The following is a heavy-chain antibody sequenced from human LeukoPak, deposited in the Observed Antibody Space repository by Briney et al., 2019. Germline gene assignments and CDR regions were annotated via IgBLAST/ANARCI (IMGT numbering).Heavy chain of an antibody. V-gene: IGHV3-48*03. CDR1: GFTFSSYE. Sequence: GGSLRLSCAASGFTFSSYEMNWVRQAPGKGLEWVSYISSSGSTIYYADSVKGRFTISRDNSKNTLYLQMNSLRAEDTAVYYCAKNKRLRDWVTYFDYWGQGTLVTVSS. J-gene: IGHJ4*02. D-gene: IGHD2-21*02. CDR3: AKNKRLRDWVTYFDY. CDR2: ISSSGSTI.